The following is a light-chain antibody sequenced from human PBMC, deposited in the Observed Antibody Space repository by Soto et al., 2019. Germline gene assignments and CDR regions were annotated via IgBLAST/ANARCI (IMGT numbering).Light chain of an antibody. V-gene: IGKV2-30*02. CDR1: QSLVHSDGIAY. CDR3: MQGTHWPIT. J-gene: IGKJ5*01. Sequence: DVVMTQSPLSLPVTLGQPASISCRSNQSLVHSDGIAYFSWFQQRPGRSPRRLNYKVSNRDSGVTARFSGSGSSTDFALKISRLEAQEVCVYYFMQGTHWPITFGQGTRLVIK. CDR2: KVS.